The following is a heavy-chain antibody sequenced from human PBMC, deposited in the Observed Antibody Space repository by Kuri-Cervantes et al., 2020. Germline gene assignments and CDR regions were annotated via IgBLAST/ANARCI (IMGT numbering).Heavy chain of an antibody. CDR1: GYSISSGYY. Sequence: ESLKISCAVSGYSISSGYYWGWIRQPPGKGLEWIGSIYHSGSTYYNPSLKSRVTISVDTSKNQFSLKLSSVTAADTAVYYCARQGLWELLLVYWGQGTLVTVSS. D-gene: IGHD1-26*01. CDR2: IYHSGST. V-gene: IGHV4-38-2*01. J-gene: IGHJ4*02. CDR3: ARQGLWELLLVY.